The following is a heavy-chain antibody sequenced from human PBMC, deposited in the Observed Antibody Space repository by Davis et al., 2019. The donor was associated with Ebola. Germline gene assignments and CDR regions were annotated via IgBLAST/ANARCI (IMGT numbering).Heavy chain of an antibody. CDR2: IYSGGTT. CDR3: ARAVQGVAATVPYYYYGMDV. V-gene: IGHV3-53*01. CDR1: GFSVSSNY. J-gene: IGHJ6*02. Sequence: GGSLRLSCAASGFSVSSNYMNWVRQAPGKGLEWVSVIYSGGTTYYADSVKGRFTISRDNSKNTLNLQMNSLRAEDKAVYHCARAVQGVAATVPYYYYGMDVWGQGTTVTVSS. D-gene: IGHD6-25*01.